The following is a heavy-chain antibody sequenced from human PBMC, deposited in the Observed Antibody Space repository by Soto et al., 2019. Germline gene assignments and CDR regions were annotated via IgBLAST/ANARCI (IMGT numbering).Heavy chain of an antibody. CDR1: GLPFSNAW. V-gene: IGHV3-15*01. J-gene: IGHJ4*02. D-gene: IGHD1-7*01. CDR3: TTDGTTPRHFDY. CDR2: IKSKTDGGTT. Sequence: EVQLVESGGGLVKPGGSLRLSCAASGLPFSNAWMGGVRQAPGKGLEWVGRIKSKTDGGTTDYAAPVKGRFTISRDDSKNTLYLQMNSLKTEDTAVYYCTTDGTTPRHFDYWGQGTLVTVSS.